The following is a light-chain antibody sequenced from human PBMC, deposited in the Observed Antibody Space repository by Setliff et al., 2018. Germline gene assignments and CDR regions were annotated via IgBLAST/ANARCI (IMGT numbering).Light chain of an antibody. CDR1: SRDIGAYNS. V-gene: IGLV2-8*01. CDR2: EVT. J-gene: IGLJ1*01. Sequence: QSALAQPPSASGSPGQSLTISCTGTSRDIGAYNSVSWYQQHPGKAPKLLIYEVTKRPSGVPDRFSGSKSGNTASLTISGLQAEDEADYYCSSYATSSTPLYVFGTGTKVTVL. CDR3: SSYATSSTPLYV.